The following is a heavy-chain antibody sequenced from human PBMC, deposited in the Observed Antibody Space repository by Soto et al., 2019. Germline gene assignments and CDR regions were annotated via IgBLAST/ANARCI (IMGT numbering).Heavy chain of an antibody. V-gene: IGHV4-39*07. D-gene: IGHD5-18*01. CDR2: IYTSGST. Sequence: SETLSLTCIVSGGSISSSSYYWGWIRQPPGKGLEWIGSIYTSGSTNYNPSLKSRVTMSVDTSKNQFSLKLSSVTAADTAVYYCAREQGDTAMVFYYYYYGMDVWGQGTTVTVSS. J-gene: IGHJ6*02. CDR3: AREQGDTAMVFYYYYYGMDV. CDR1: GGSISSSSYY.